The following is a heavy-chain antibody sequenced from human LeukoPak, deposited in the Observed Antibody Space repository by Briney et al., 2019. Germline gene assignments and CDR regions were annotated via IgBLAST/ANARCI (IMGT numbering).Heavy chain of an antibody. CDR3: ASTVVTPGFDC. CDR1: GGSISSSSYY. CDR2: IYYSGST. D-gene: IGHD4-23*01. V-gene: IGHV4-39*01. Sequence: SETLSLTCTVSGGSISSSSYYWGWIRQPPGKGLEWIGSIYYSGSTYYNPSLKSRVTISVDTSKNQFSLKLSSVTAADTAVYYCASTVVTPGFDCWGQGTLVTVSS. J-gene: IGHJ4*02.